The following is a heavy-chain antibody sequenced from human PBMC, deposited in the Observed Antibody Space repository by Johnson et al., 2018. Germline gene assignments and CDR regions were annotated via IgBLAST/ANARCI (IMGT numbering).Heavy chain of an antibody. D-gene: IGHD3-10*01. J-gene: IGHJ6*04. Sequence: QVQLVESGGGVVQPGRSLRLSCAASGFTFSSYGMHWVRQAPGKGLEWVAVISYDGSNKYYADSVKGRFTISRDNAKNTLYLQMNSLRAEDTAVYYCAKEGSGSFLDVWGKGTTVTVSS. CDR1: GFTFSSYG. V-gene: IGHV3-30*18. CDR2: ISYDGSNK. CDR3: AKEGSGSFLDV.